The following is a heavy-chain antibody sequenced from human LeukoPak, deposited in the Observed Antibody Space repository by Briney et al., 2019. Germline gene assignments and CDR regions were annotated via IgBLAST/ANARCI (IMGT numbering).Heavy chain of an antibody. Sequence: ASVKVSCKASGYTFTGYYMHWVRQAPGQGLEWMGWINPNSGGTNYAQKFQGRVTMTRDTSISTAYVELSRLRSDDTAVYYCAREVAVAGTFDYWGQGTLVTVSS. CDR2: INPNSGGT. V-gene: IGHV1-2*02. D-gene: IGHD6-19*01. CDR3: AREVAVAGTFDY. CDR1: GYTFTGYY. J-gene: IGHJ4*02.